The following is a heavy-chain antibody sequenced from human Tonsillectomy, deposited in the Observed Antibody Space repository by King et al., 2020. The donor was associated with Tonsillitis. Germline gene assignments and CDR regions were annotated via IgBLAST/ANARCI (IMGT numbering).Heavy chain of an antibody. CDR2: IYSGGST. CDR1: GFTVSSNY. D-gene: IGHD2-15*01. J-gene: IGHJ3*02. Sequence: EVQLVESGGGLIQPGGSLRLSCAASGFTVSSNYMSWVRQAPGKGLEWVSVIYSGGSTYYADSVKGRFTISRDNSKNTLYLQMNSLSAEDTAVYYCASSVVAATPDGAFDIWGQGTMVTVSS. V-gene: IGHV3-53*01. CDR3: ASSVVAATPDGAFDI.